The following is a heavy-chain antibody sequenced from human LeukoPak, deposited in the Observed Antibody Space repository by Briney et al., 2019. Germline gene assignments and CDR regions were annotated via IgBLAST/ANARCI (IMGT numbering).Heavy chain of an antibody. J-gene: IGHJ4*02. CDR3: ARHRPTSRYFDLSFEY. CDR1: GDSSGITGYY. CDR2: IFYSGTT. V-gene: IGHV4-39*01. Sequence: SQTLSHTCTVSGDSSGITGYYCGWIRHPPGKGLEWIGSIFYSGTTYSNPSLTGRVTISVDRSNNQISLNLTSVTAADTAVYYCARHRPTSRYFDLSFEYWGQGNLVTVSS. D-gene: IGHD3-9*01.